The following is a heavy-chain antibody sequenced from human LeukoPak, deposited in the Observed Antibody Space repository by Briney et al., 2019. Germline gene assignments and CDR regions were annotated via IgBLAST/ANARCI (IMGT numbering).Heavy chain of an antibody. CDR3: ARGSLPPTVVTPWRYYYYYMDV. CDR1: GYTFTSYD. D-gene: IGHD4-23*01. J-gene: IGHJ6*03. V-gene: IGHV1-8*03. Sequence: ASVKVSCKASGYTFTSYDINWVRQATGQGLEWMGWMNPNSGNTGYAQKFQGRVTITRNTSISTAYMELSSLRSEDTAVYYCARGSLPPTVVTPWRYYYYYMDVWGKGTTVTVSS. CDR2: MNPNSGNT.